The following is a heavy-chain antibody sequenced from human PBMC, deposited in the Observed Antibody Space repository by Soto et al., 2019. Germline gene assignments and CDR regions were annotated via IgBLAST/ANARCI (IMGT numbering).Heavy chain of an antibody. CDR2: IIPLLNTP. CDR1: GGTFSSYA. Sequence: SVKVSCKASGGTFSSYAVSWVRQAPGQGLEWMGVIIPLLNTPKYVQKFQGRVTITADASATTAYMELSSLRSEDTAVYYCARESSSPNYYYYGMDVWGQGTTVTV. V-gene: IGHV1-69*13. D-gene: IGHD6-6*01. CDR3: ARESSSPNYYYYGMDV. J-gene: IGHJ6*02.